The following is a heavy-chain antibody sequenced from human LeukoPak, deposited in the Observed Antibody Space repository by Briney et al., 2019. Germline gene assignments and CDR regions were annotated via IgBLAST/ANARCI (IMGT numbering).Heavy chain of an antibody. CDR3: ARGPKMLAVAAEIDY. D-gene: IGHD6-19*01. Sequence: SETLSLTCAVYGGSFSGYYWSWIRQPPGKGLEWIGEINHSGSTNYNPSLKSRVTISVDTSKNQFSLKLSSVTAADTAVYYCARGPKMLAVAAEIDYWGQGTLVTVSS. J-gene: IGHJ4*02. CDR2: INHSGST. V-gene: IGHV4-34*01. CDR1: GGSFSGYY.